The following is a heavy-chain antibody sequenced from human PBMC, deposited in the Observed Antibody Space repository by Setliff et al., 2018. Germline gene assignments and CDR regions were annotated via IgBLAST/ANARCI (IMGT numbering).Heavy chain of an antibody. CDR2: IYTSGST. J-gene: IGHJ5*02. CDR3: ARSYYNFWSGYYRVNWFDP. CDR1: GGSISSYY. V-gene: IGHV4-4*07. D-gene: IGHD3-3*01. Sequence: PSETLFLTCTVSGGSISSYYWSWIRQPAGKGLEWIGRIYTSGSTNYNPSLKSRVTMSVDTSKNQFSLKLSSVTAADTAVYYCARSYYNFWSGYYRVNWFDPWGRGTLVTVSS.